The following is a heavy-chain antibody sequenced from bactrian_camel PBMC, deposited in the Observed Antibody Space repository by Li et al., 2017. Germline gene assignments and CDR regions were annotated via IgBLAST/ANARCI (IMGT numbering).Heavy chain of an antibody. CDR1: GFTFSLYD. CDR2: INSDGGGT. V-gene: IGHV3S40*01. J-gene: IGHJ6*01. D-gene: IGHD4*01. Sequence: QLVESGGGLVQPGGSLKLSCVASGFTFSLYDMAWVRQAPGKGLEWVSDINSDGGGTYYTDSVKGRFTISRDNAKNTLYLQLNSLKPEDTAVYYCVRPGPRGFSDREGFGYWGQGTQVTVS. CDR3: VRPGPRGFSDREGFGY.